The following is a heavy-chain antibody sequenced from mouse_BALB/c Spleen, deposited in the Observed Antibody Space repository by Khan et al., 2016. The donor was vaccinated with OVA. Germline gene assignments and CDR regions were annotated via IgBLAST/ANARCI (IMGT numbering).Heavy chain of an antibody. D-gene: IGHD1-1*01. CDR3: ASGGLLLRYPDYFDY. CDR2: IGYGGST. J-gene: IGHJ2*01. Sequence: EVQLQESGPGLLKPSQSLSLTCTVTGYSITSDYAWNWIRQFPGNQLEWMAYIGYGGSTTYNPSLTSRISITRDTSKNQFCLQLISVTTEDTAAYDCASGGLLLRYPDYFDYWGQGTTLTVSS. V-gene: IGHV3-2*02. CDR1: GYSITSDYA.